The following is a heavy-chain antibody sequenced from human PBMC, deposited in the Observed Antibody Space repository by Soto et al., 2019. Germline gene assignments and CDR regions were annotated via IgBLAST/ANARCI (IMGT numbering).Heavy chain of an antibody. D-gene: IGHD4-17*01. V-gene: IGHV3-30-3*01. Sequence: QVQLVESGGGVVQPGRSLRLSCAASGFTFSNYAIHWVRQAPGKGLAWVAVIAYDGSNTYYADSVEGRFTISRDNSKNTLYLQMNSLRAEDTAVYYCARGLGGFDCDYNYFDYWGQGTLVTVSS. CDR1: GFTFSNYA. CDR2: IAYDGSNT. J-gene: IGHJ4*02. CDR3: ARGLGGFDCDYNYFDY.